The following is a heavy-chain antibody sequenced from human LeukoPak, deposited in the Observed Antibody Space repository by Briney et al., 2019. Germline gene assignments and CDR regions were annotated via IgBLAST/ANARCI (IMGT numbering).Heavy chain of an antibody. Sequence: VKVSCKVSGYTLTVLSMHWVRQAPGKGLEWMGGFDPEDGETIYAQKFQGRVTMTEDTSTDTAYMELSSLRSEDTAVYYCATDHPSYCGGDCYPVAFDIWGQGTMVTVSS. CDR2: FDPEDGET. D-gene: IGHD2-21*02. V-gene: IGHV1-24*01. CDR3: ATDHPSYCGGDCYPVAFDI. CDR1: GYTLTVLS. J-gene: IGHJ3*02.